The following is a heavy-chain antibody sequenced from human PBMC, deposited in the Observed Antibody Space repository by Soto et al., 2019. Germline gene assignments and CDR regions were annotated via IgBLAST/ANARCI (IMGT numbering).Heavy chain of an antibody. J-gene: IGHJ6*02. CDR2: IYYSDGT. D-gene: IGHD3-16*02. CDR1: GFSLSTSGVG. V-gene: IGHV4-61*08. CDR3: AGFFDYVWGSYRYDGSSDFYGMDV. Sequence: GSGPTLVNPTQTLTLTCTFSGFSLSTSGVGVGWIRQPPGKGLEWLGLIYYSDGTNYNPSLKSRVTITVDTSKNQFSLKLSSVTAADTAVYYCAGFFDYVWGSYRYDGSSDFYGMDVWGQGTTVTVSS.